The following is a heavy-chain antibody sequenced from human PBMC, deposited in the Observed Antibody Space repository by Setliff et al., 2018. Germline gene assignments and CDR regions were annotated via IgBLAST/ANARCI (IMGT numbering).Heavy chain of an antibody. CDR2: LYSGGNT. D-gene: IGHD6-25*01. CDR1: GFNFGDYG. Sequence: PGGSLRLSCTTSGFNFGDYGMSWVRQAPAKGLEWVALLYSGGNTFYADSVEGRFTISRDNSKNTLYLQMNSLRAEDTAVYYCARDRSGGRDYWGQGTLVTVSS. V-gene: IGHV3-23*03. CDR3: ARDRSGGRDY. J-gene: IGHJ4*02.